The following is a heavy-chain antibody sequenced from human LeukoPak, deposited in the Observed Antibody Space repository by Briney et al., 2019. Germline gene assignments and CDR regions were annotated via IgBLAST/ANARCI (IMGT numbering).Heavy chain of an antibody. CDR2: IYPGDSDI. V-gene: IGHV5-51*01. J-gene: IGHJ4*02. Sequence: GGSLRLSCKGSGYSFTNYWIGWVRQMPGNGLEWMGIIYPGDSDIRYSPSFQGQVTISVDKSISTAYLQWSSLKASDTAIYYCARPHYSDSIGYDFDSWGQGTLVTVSS. CDR3: ARPHYSDSIGYDFDS. D-gene: IGHD5-12*01. CDR1: GYSFTNYW.